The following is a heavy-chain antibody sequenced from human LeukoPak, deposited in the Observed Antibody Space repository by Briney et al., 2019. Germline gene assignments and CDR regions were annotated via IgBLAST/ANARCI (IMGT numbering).Heavy chain of an antibody. CDR3: ARAPMRAVAGANWFDP. Sequence: SETLSLTCTVSGGSISSYYRSWIRQPPGKGLEWIGYIYYSGSTNYNPSLKSRVTISVDTSKNQFSPKLSSVTAADTAVYYCARAPMRAVAGANWFDPWGQGTLVTVSS. D-gene: IGHD6-19*01. CDR1: GGSISSYY. J-gene: IGHJ5*02. V-gene: IGHV4-59*01. CDR2: IYYSGST.